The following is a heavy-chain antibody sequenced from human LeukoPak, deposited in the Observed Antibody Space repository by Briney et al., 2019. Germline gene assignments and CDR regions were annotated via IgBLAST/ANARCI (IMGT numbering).Heavy chain of an antibody. CDR2: IYSGGST. CDR1: GFTFSNYW. V-gene: IGHV3-66*01. J-gene: IGHJ6*03. CDR3: AREKTHYQLLSHYYSNYMDV. D-gene: IGHD2-2*01. Sequence: GGSLRLSCAASGFTFSNYWMHWVRQAPGKGLEWVSVIYSGGSTYYADSVKGRFTISRDNSKNTLYLQMNSLRAEDTAVYYCAREKTHYQLLSHYYSNYMDVWGKGTTVTISS.